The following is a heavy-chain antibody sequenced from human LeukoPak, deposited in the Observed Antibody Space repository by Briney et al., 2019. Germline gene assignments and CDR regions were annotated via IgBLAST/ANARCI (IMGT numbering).Heavy chain of an antibody. Sequence: SGGSLRPSCAASGFTFSSYAMSWVRQAPGKGLEWVSGTSSSGGSTYYADSVKGRFTISRDNSKNTLYLQMNSLRAEDTAVYYCAKKGATTGDFDYWGQGTLVTVSS. CDR2: TSSSGGST. J-gene: IGHJ4*02. V-gene: IGHV3-23*01. CDR3: AKKGATTGDFDY. CDR1: GFTFSSYA. D-gene: IGHD1-26*01.